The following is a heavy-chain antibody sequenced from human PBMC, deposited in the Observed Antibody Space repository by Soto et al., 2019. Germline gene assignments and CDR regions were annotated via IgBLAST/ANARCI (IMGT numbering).Heavy chain of an antibody. Sequence: SETLSLTCTVSGGSISSGGYYWSWIRQHPGKGLEWIGYIYYSGSTYYNPSLKSRVTISVDTSKNQFSLKLSSVTAADTAVYYCARATFRSTTTFYYYYGMDVWGQGTTVTVS. V-gene: IGHV4-31*03. D-gene: IGHD5-12*01. CDR2: IYYSGST. J-gene: IGHJ6*02. CDR3: ARATFRSTTTFYYYYGMDV. CDR1: GGSISSGGYY.